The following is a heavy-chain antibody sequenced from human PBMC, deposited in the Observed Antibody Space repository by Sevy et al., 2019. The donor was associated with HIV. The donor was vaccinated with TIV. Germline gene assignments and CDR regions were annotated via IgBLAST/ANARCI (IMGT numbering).Heavy chain of an antibody. D-gene: IGHD6-19*01. CDR1: GFTFSSYA. CDR2: ISYDGSNK. Sequence: GGSLRLSCAASGFTFSSYAMHWVRQAPGKGLEWVAVISYDGSNKYYADSVKGRFTISRDNSKNTLYLQMNSLRAEDTAVYYCARDTNLSSGWYYFDYWGQGTLVTVSS. V-gene: IGHV3-30-3*01. CDR3: ARDTNLSSGWYYFDY. J-gene: IGHJ4*02.